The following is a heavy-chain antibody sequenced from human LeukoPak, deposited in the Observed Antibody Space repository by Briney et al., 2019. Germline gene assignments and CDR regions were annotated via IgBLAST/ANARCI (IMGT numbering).Heavy chain of an antibody. J-gene: IGHJ4*02. CDR3: ARDIGTRQGPFDS. CDR1: GYTFTSYG. CDR2: ISPYSGNT. D-gene: IGHD6-6*01. Sequence: GASVKVSCTASGYTFTSYGISWVRQAPGQGVEGVGWISPYSGNTTSAPKLQGRVTFTSDTSTNTAYMALRSLKSDDTALYSCARDIGTRQGPFDSWGQGTLVIVSS. V-gene: IGHV1-18*01.